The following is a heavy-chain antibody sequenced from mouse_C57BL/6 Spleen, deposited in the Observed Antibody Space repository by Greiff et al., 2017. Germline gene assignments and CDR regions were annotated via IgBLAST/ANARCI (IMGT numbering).Heavy chain of an antibody. CDR1: GFTFSSTA. Sequence: EVQLVESVGGLVRPGGSLKLSCAASGFTFSSTAMSWVRQTPEKRLEWVATISDGGSYTYYPANVQGRFTISTDNAKNTLYLQMSHLKSEDTAMYQSARDAAASFYAMDDWGQGTSVTVSS. D-gene: IGHD6-2*01. CDR3: ARDAAASFYAMDD. J-gene: IGHJ4*01. V-gene: IGHV5-4*01. CDR2: ISDGGSYT.